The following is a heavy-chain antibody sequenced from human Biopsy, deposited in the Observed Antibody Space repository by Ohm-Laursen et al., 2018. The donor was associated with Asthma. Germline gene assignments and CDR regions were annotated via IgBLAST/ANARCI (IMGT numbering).Heavy chain of an antibody. CDR3: ARGWNCGGDCYSLDS. CDR1: GDSIDWGGYS. Sequence: SDTLSLTGPVSGDSIDWGGYSWTWIRQSPGVGLEWIGYIYRNGDTYYNPTLKNRVTISIDRSKNQFSLRLRSVTAADTAVYYCARGWNCGGDCYSLDSWGQGTLVTVSS. J-gene: IGHJ4*02. D-gene: IGHD2-21*02. V-gene: IGHV4-30-2*06. CDR2: IYRNGDT.